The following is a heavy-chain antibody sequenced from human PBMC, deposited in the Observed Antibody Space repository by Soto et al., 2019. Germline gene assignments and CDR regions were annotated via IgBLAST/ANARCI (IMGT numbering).Heavy chain of an antibody. V-gene: IGHV3-30*03. CDR1: GFTLSAYG. J-gene: IGHJ6*02. CDR3: ARGYYGDLALAPAAPPRYGLDV. Sequence: QVQLVESGGGAVQPGRSLRLSCVASGFTLSAYGMHWVRQAPGKGLERVAVSSYDGTEKYYADSVKGRFTISRDNSKNTLFLQLNSLRLEDTAVFYCARGYYGDLALAPAAPPRYGLDVWGQGTTVIVSS. CDR2: SSYDGTEK. D-gene: IGHD2-2*01.